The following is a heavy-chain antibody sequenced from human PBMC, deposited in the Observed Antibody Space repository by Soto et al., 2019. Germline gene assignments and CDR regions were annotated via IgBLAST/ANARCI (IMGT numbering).Heavy chain of an antibody. J-gene: IGHJ4*02. CDR1: GFTFSSYA. D-gene: IGHD3-22*01. CDR3: ARDLDYYDSSGLCY. CDR2: ISYDGSNK. V-gene: IGHV3-30-3*01. Sequence: QVQLVESGGGVVQPGRSLRLSCAASGFTFSSYAMHWVRQAPGKGLEWVAVISYDGSNKYYADSVKGRFTISRDNSKNTLYLQMNSLRAEDTAVYYCARDLDYYDSSGLCYWGQGTLVTVSS.